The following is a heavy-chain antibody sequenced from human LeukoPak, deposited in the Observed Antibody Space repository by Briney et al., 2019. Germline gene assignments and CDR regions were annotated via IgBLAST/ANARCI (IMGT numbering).Heavy chain of an antibody. CDR1: GGTFSSYA. V-gene: IGHV1-69*06. CDR3: ARVNRDYGGNFIFDY. D-gene: IGHD4-23*01. Sequence: SVKVSCKASGGTFSSYAISWVRQAPGQGLEWMGGIIPIFGTANYAQKFQGRVTITADKSTSTAYMELSSLRSEDTAVYYCARVNRDYGGNFIFDYWGQGTLVTVSS. CDR2: IIPIFGTA. J-gene: IGHJ4*02.